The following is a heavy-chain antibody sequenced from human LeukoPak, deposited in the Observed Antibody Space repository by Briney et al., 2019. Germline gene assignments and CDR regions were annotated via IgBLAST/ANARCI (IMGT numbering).Heavy chain of an antibody. Sequence: ASVKVSCKASGGTFSSYAISWVRQAPGQGLEWMGGIIPIFGTANYAQKFQGRVTITADESTSTAYMELSSLRSEDTAVYYCARDRSSYYYGSGDYHYYMDVWGKGTTATISS. CDR3: ARDRSSYYYGSGDYHYYMDV. CDR2: IIPIFGTA. CDR1: GGTFSSYA. D-gene: IGHD3-10*01. J-gene: IGHJ6*03. V-gene: IGHV1-69*13.